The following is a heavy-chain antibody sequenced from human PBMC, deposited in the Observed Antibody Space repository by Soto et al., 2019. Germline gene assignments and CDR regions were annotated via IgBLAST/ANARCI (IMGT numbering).Heavy chain of an antibody. CDR1: GFSFGDYA. CDR2: ISWNSGSI. D-gene: IGHD3-10*01. V-gene: IGHV3-9*01. J-gene: IGHJ6*02. CDR3: AKDIRATRGDYYYYGMDV. Sequence: GGSLRLSCTASGFSFGDYAVHWVRQAPGKGLEWVSGISWNSGSIGYADSVKGRFTISRDNAKNSLYLQMNSLRAEDTALYYSAKDIRATRGDYYYYGMDVWGQGTTVTVSS.